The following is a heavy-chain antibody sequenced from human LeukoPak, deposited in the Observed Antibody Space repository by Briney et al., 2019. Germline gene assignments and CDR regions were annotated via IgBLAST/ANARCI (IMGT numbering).Heavy chain of an antibody. V-gene: IGHV3-9*01. CDR3: AISTTPGYYDSSGYYYVYYYMDV. CDR2: ISWNSDSI. CDR1: GFTFDVYA. J-gene: IGHJ6*03. D-gene: IGHD3-22*01. Sequence: GRSQRLSCAASGFTFDVYAMHWVRQSPGKGLEWVSGISWNSDSIGYADSVKGRFTISRDNAKHSLYLQMNSLRAEDTALYYCAISTTPGYYDSSGYYYVYYYMDVWGKGTTVTVSS.